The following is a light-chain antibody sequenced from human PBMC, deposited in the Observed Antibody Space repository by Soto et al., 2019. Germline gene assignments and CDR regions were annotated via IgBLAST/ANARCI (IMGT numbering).Light chain of an antibody. J-gene: IGLJ3*02. CDR2: ENN. CDR3: GTWDSSLSAVL. Sequence: QSVLTQPPSVSAAPGQKVTISCSGRSSNIGNNYVSWYRRLPGTAPKLLIYENNKRPSRIPDRFSGSKSGTSATLGITGLQTGDEADHYCGTWDSSLSAVLFGGGTKVTVL. V-gene: IGLV1-51*01. CDR1: SSNIGNNY.